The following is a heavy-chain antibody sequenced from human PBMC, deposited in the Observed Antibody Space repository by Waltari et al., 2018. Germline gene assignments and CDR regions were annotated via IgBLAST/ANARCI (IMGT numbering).Heavy chain of an antibody. CDR2: IYNGGNT. CDR3: AKQSPSYTRGWYPLES. V-gene: IGHV3-53*01. Sequence: EVQLVESGGNLIQPGGSLRLSCAASGFTVRTNFISWVRQAPGKGFNGLSIIYNGGNTYNAGSVNGRFTSSRDNYKNMVYLEMNSLRAEDRAVYYCAKQSPSYTRGWYPLESWGPGTLVTVSP. J-gene: IGHJ4*02. CDR1: GFTVRTNF. D-gene: IGHD6-19*01.